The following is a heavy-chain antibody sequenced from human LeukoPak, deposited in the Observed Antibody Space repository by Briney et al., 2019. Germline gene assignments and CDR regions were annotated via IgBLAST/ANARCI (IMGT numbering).Heavy chain of an antibody. J-gene: IGHJ4*02. D-gene: IGHD3-10*01. CDR1: GGSFSGYY. CDR2: INHSGST. Sequence: SETLSLTCAVYGGSFSGYYWSWIRQPPGKGLEWIGEINHSGSTNYNPSLKSRVTISVDTSKNRFSLKLSSVTAADTAVYYCARKDGSGSYPFDYWGQGTLVTVSS. V-gene: IGHV4-34*01. CDR3: ARKDGSGSYPFDY.